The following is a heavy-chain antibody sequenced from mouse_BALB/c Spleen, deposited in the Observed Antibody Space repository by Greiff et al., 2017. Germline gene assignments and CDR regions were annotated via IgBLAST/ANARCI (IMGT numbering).Heavy chain of an antibody. Sequence: VQLQQSGPELVKPGASVKISCKASGYSFTGYYMHWVKQSHVKSLEWIGRINPYNGATSYNQNFKDKASLTVDKSSSTAYMELHSLTSEDSAVYYCARRGYDYDGGYFDYWGQGTTLTVSS. V-gene: IGHV1-31*01. CDR3: ARRGYDYDGGYFDY. D-gene: IGHD2-4*01. CDR1: GYSFTGYY. CDR2: INPYNGAT. J-gene: IGHJ2*01.